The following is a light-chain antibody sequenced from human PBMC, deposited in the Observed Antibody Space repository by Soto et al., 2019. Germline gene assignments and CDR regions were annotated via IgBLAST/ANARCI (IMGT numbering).Light chain of an antibody. CDR2: KAS. V-gene: IGKV1-5*03. CDR1: QSISSW. Sequence: DIQMTQSPSTLSASVGDRVTITCRASQSISSWLAWYQQKPGKAPKLLIYKASSLESGVTSRFSGSGSGTEFTLTISSLQPDDFATYYCQQYNTYLWTFGQGTKVEIK. CDR3: QQYNTYLWT. J-gene: IGKJ1*01.